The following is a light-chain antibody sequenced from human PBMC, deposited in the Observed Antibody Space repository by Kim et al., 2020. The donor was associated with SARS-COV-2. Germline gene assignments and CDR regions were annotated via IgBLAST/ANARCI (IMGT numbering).Light chain of an antibody. V-gene: IGLV2-23*02. J-gene: IGLJ1*01. CDR2: EVR. CDR1: SRYVGIYNL. Sequence: RSITIPCTGTSRYVGIYNLVPWYQQHPGKAPKLLIYEVRKRPSGVSNRFSGSKSGNTASLTISGLQAEDEADYYCCSYAGSSTYVFGTGTKVTVL. CDR3: CSYAGSSTYV.